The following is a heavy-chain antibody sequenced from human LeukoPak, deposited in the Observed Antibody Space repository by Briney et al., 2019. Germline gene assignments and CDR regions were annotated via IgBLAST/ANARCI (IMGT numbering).Heavy chain of an antibody. CDR1: GYTFTNYG. J-gene: IGHJ4*02. Sequence: GASVKVSCKASGYTFTNYGFSWVRQAPGQGLEWMGWINPNSGGTNYQGRVTMTRDTSISTAYMELSRLRSDDTAVYYCARDRSPAPGRSYGRGHFDYWGQGTLVTVSS. CDR3: ARDRSPAPGRSYGRGHFDY. V-gene: IGHV1-2*02. CDR2: INPNSGGT. D-gene: IGHD5-18*01.